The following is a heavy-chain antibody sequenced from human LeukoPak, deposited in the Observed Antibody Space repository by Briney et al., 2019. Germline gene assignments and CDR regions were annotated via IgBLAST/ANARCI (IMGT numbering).Heavy chain of an antibody. CDR3: AREDSSAFAFDY. CDR2: TYYRSKWYN. D-gene: IGHD6-19*01. J-gene: IGHJ4*02. V-gene: IGHV6-1*01. Sequence: SQTLSLTCVISGDSVSSNSAAWNWIRQSPSRGLEWLGRTYYRSKWYNDYALSVKSRITINSDTSKNQFSLQLNSLTPEDTAVYFCAREDSSAFAFDYWGQGTLVTVSS. CDR1: GDSVSSNSAA.